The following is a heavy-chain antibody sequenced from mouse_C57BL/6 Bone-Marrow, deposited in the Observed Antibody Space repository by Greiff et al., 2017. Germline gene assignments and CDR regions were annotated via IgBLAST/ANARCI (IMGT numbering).Heavy chain of an antibody. CDR3: ARPIITTVVAHWYFDV. J-gene: IGHJ1*03. Sequence: EVQRVESGGGLVKPGGSLKLSCAASGFTFSSYAMSWVRQTPEKRLEWVATISDGGSYTYYPDNVKGRFTISRDNAKNNLYLQMSHLQSEDTAMYYCARPIITTVVAHWYFDVWGTGTTVTVSS. CDR2: ISDGGSYT. D-gene: IGHD1-1*01. CDR1: GFTFSSYA. V-gene: IGHV5-4*01.